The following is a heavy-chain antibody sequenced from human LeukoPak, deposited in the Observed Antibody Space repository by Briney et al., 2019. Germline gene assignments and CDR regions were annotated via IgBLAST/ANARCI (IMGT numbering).Heavy chain of an antibody. CDR3: ARDYNLGRSGYTPLDI. CDR1: GDSVSSDSAA. J-gene: IGHJ3*02. D-gene: IGHD3-3*01. V-gene: IGHV6-1*01. CDR2: TYYRSKWYN. Sequence: SQTLSLTCAISGDSVSSDSAAWNWIRQSPSRGLEWLGRTYYRSKWYNDYAVSVKSRITINPDTSKNQFSLQLNSVTPEDTAVYYCARDYNLGRSGYTPLDIWGQGTMVTVSS.